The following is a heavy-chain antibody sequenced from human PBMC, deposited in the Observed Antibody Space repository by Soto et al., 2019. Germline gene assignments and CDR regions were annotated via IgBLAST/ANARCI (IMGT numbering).Heavy chain of an antibody. CDR2: IYYSGST. V-gene: IGHV4-39*01. Sequence: QLQLQESGPGLVRPSETLSLTCTVSGGSISSSSYYWGWIRQPPGKGLEWIGSIYYSGSTYSNPSLKSRVTISVDTSKNQFSLKLSSVTAADTAVYYCASPKIAFYNWFDPWGQGTLFTVSS. D-gene: IGHD3-3*02. CDR3: ASPKIAFYNWFDP. CDR1: GGSISSSSYY. J-gene: IGHJ5*02.